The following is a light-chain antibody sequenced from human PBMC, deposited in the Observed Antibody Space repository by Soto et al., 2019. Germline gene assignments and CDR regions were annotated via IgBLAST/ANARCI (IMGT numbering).Light chain of an antibody. CDR3: SSYAGSDAWV. CDR2: EVS. Sequence: QSALTQPPSASGSPGQSVTISCTGTSSDVGGYNYVSWYQHHPGKSPKFMIYEVSMRPSGVPDRFSGSKSGNTASLTVSGLQAEDEADYYCSSYAGSDAWVFGGGTKLTVL. CDR1: SSDVGGYNY. V-gene: IGLV2-8*01. J-gene: IGLJ3*02.